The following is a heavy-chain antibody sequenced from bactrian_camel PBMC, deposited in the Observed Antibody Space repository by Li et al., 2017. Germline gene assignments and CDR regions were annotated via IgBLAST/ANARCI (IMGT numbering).Heavy chain of an antibody. CDR3: VADAFRGCWNVLGYKY. V-gene: IGHV3S35*01. CDR2: ITNSGGGTT. CDR1: GFAFSNYA. D-gene: IGHD5*01. Sequence: RLSCAGSGFAFSNYAMSWVRQAPGKGLEWVSHITNSGGGTTYYADSVKGRFTTSRDNAKNTVYLQMNSLKPEDTGMYYCVADAFRGCWNVLGYKYSGQGTQVTVS. J-gene: IGHJ4*01.